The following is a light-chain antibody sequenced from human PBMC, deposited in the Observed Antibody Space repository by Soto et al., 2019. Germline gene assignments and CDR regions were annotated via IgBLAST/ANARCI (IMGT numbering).Light chain of an antibody. Sequence: EIELIQSPGTLSLSPGERATLFCRASQTVSGSLLAWYQQRPGQPPRLLIFDASRRATGIPERFSGSGSGTDFILTISRLEPEDFAVYYCQQYGGSPWTFGQGTKVDIK. V-gene: IGKV3-20*01. CDR1: QTVSGSL. J-gene: IGKJ1*01. CDR3: QQYGGSPWT. CDR2: DAS.